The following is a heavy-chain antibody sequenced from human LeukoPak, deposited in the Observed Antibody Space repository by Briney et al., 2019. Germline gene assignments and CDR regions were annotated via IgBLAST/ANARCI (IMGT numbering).Heavy chain of an antibody. CDR3: ARDPPEDEWNSLDS. Sequence: SETLSLTCTVSGGSVNGYYWNWIRQPPGKGLEWIGFIHYSGLTVYSPSFQSRVTMSVDTSRNQFSLDSSSVTAADTALYYCARDPPEDEWNSLDSWGQGTLVTVSS. CDR2: IHYSGLT. V-gene: IGHV4-59*02. CDR1: GGSVNGYY. J-gene: IGHJ4*02. D-gene: IGHD1-7*01.